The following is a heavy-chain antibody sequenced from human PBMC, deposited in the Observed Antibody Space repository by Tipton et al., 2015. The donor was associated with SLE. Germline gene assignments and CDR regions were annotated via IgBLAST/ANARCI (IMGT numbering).Heavy chain of an antibody. CDR2: IYTSGST. J-gene: IGHJ4*02. V-gene: IGHV4-61*09. Sequence: TLSLTCTVSGGSISSGDYYWSWIRQPAGKGLEWIGYIYTSGSTNYNPSLKSRVTISVDTSKNQFSLKLSSVTAADTAVYYCARGRIVGATFDYWGQGTLVTVSS. D-gene: IGHD1-26*01. CDR1: GGSISSGDYY. CDR3: ARGRIVGATFDY.